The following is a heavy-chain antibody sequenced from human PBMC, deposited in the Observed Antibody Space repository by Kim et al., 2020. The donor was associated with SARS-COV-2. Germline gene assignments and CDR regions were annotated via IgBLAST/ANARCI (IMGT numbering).Heavy chain of an antibody. CDR3: VRDRMGGGLDI. Sequence: GGSLRLSCATSGFTFSAYDMNWVRRAPGKGLEWLSFITKSSTTIYYSNSVKGRFTISRDNAKNSLYLQMNSLRDEDTALYYCVRDRMGGGLDIWVQGTM. J-gene: IGHJ3*02. CDR2: ITKSSTTI. D-gene: IGHD3-16*01. CDR1: GFTFSAYD. V-gene: IGHV3-48*02.